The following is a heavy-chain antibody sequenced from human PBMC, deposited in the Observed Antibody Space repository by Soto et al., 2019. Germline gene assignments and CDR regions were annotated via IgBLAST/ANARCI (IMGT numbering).Heavy chain of an antibody. CDR2: ISAYNGNT. V-gene: IGHV1-18*04. Sequence: ASVKVSCKASGYTFTSYGISWVRQAPGQGLEWMGWISAYNGNTNYAQKLQGRVTMTTDTSTSTAYMELRSLRSDDTAVYYCARQSLAAAGLANYYYGMDVWGQGTTVTVSS. D-gene: IGHD6-13*01. CDR1: GYTFTSYG. CDR3: ARQSLAAAGLANYYYGMDV. J-gene: IGHJ6*02.